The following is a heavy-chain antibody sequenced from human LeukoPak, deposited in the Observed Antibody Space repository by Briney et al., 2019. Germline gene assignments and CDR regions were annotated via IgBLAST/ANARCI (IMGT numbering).Heavy chain of an antibody. D-gene: IGHD3-10*01. J-gene: IGHJ6*02. CDR3: ARGQDELLWFGEFDYYYYYGMDV. CDR2: INPNSGGT. V-gene: IGHV1-2*02. Sequence: GASVKVSCKASGYTFTGYYMHWVRQAPGQGLEWMGWINPNSGGTNYAQKFQGRVTMTMDTSISTAYMELSRLRSDDTAVYYCARGQDELLWFGEFDYYYYYGMDVWGQGTTVTVSS. CDR1: GYTFTGYY.